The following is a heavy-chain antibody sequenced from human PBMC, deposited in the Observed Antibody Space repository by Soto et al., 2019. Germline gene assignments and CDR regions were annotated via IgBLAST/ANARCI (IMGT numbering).Heavy chain of an antibody. J-gene: IGHJ3*02. V-gene: IGHV1-18*01. D-gene: IGHD3-10*01. Sequence: QVQLEQSGAEVKKPGASVKVSCKASGYTFTSYGISWVRQAPGQGLEWMGWISAYNGKTNYAQKPQGRVPKTTDTSTSPAYMELRSLRSDDTAVYYCARLSMAPDAFGIWGQGTMVTVSS. CDR2: ISAYNGKT. CDR1: GYTFTSYG. CDR3: ARLSMAPDAFGI.